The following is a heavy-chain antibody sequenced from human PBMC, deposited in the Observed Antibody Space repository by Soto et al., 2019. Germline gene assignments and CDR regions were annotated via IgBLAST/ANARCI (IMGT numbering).Heavy chain of an antibody. D-gene: IGHD2-8*01. CDR1: GFTFSNAW. Sequence: PGGSLRFSCAASGFTFSNAWMSWVRQAPGKGLEWVGRIKSKTDGGTTDYAAPVKGRFTISRDDSKNTLYLQMNSLKTEDTAVYYCTTEIYCTNGVCSYYFDYWGQGTLVTVSS. V-gene: IGHV3-15*01. CDR2: IKSKTDGGTT. J-gene: IGHJ4*02. CDR3: TTEIYCTNGVCSYYFDY.